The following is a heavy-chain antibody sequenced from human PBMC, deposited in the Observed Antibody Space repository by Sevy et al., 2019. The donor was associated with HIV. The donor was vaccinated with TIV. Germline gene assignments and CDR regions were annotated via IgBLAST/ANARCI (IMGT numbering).Heavy chain of an antibody. V-gene: IGHV3-21*06. D-gene: IGHD1-26*01. CDR2: ISSAGSFI. J-gene: IGHJ4*02. CDR1: GFTFSYYS. CDR3: ARDKGGSHYIFGKLDY. Sequence: GGSLRLSCAASGFTFSYYSLTWVRQAPGKGLEWVSSISSAGSFIYYADSVKGRFTISRDSAKSSLYLQMNSLGVEDTAVYYCARDKGGSHYIFGKLDYWGQGTLVTVSS.